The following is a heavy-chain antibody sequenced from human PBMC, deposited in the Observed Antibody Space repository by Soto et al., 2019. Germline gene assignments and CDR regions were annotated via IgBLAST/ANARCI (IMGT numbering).Heavy chain of an antibody. J-gene: IGHJ4*02. CDR2: IYYSGST. D-gene: IGHD5-18*01. CDR3: ARQLGYSYGPLDN. CDR1: GDSIDHYF. V-gene: IGHV4-59*08. Sequence: PSETLSLTCTVSGDSIDHYFCNWIRQSPGKGLEWIGYIYYSGSTNYSPSLRSRVTISVDMSKNQFTLKLRSVTAADTAVYYCARQLGYSYGPLDNWAQGTLVTVSS.